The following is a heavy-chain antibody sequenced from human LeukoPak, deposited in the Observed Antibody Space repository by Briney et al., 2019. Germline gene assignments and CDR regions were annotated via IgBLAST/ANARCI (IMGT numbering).Heavy chain of an antibody. CDR1: GGSVSSGDYY. V-gene: IGHV4-61*08. CDR3: ARGPPYSSSWGGYYFDY. CDR2: IYYSGST. D-gene: IGHD6-13*01. J-gene: IGHJ4*02. Sequence: SETLSLTCTVSGGSVSSGDYYWSWIRQPPGKGLEWIGYIYYSGSTNYNPSLKSRVTISVDTSKNQFSLKLSSVTAADTAVYYCARGPPYSSSWGGYYFDYWGQGTLVTVSS.